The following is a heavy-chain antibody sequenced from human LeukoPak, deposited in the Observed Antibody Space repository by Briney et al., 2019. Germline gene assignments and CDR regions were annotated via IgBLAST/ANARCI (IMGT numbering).Heavy chain of an antibody. D-gene: IGHD3-9*01. Sequence: PSETLPLTCTVSGGSISSSSYYWGWIRQPPGKGLEWIGSIFFSGSTYYNPSLKSRVTLSVDTSKNQLSLKLSSVTAADTAVYYCARRQTGFFDYWGQGTLVTVSS. CDR2: IFFSGST. V-gene: IGHV4-39*01. CDR1: GGSISSSSYY. J-gene: IGHJ4*02. CDR3: ARRQTGFFDY.